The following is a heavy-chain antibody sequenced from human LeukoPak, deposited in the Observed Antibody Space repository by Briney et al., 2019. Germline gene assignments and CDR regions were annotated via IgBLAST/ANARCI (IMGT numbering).Heavy chain of an antibody. J-gene: IGHJ4*02. D-gene: IGHD2-2*02. CDR1: GGSISSSSYY. CDR3: AAALPPPSDY. CDR2: IYYSGST. V-gene: IGHV4-39*01. Sequence: SETLSLTCTVSGGSISSSSYYWGWIRQPPGKGLEWIGSIYYSGSTYYNPSLKSRVTISVDTSKNQFSLKLSSVTAADTAVYYCAAALPPPSDYWGQGTLVTVSS.